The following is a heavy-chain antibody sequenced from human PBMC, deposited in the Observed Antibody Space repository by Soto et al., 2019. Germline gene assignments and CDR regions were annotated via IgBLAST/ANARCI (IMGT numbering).Heavy chain of an antibody. CDR1: GGSISSGGYS. Sequence: SETLSLTCAVSGGSISSGGYSWSWIRQPPGKGLEWIGYIYHSGSTYYNPSLKSRVTISIDRSKNQFSLKLSSVTAADTAVYYCASSAYCGGDCFRLFAYWGQGTLVTVSS. CDR3: ASSAYCGGDCFRLFAY. CDR2: IYHSGST. V-gene: IGHV4-30-2*01. D-gene: IGHD2-21*02. J-gene: IGHJ4*02.